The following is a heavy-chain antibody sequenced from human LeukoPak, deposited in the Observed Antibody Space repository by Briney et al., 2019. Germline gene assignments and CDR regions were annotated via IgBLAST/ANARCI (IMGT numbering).Heavy chain of an antibody. CDR3: ARLVLFDFWSGYPPGRWFDP. CDR2: ISSSSSTI. CDR1: GFTFTSYS. J-gene: IGHJ5*02. V-gene: IGHV3-48*01. D-gene: IGHD3-3*01. Sequence: PGGSLRLSCAASGFTFTSYSMNWVRQAPGKGLEWVSYISSSSSTIYCADSVKGRFTISRDNAKNSLYLQMNSLRAEDTAVYYCARLVLFDFWSGYPPGRWFDPWGQGTLVTVSS.